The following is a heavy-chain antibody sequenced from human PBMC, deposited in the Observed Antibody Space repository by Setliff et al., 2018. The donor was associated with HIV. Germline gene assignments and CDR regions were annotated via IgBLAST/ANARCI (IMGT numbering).Heavy chain of an antibody. V-gene: IGHV3-23*01. CDR2: ISHRDGNT. D-gene: IGHD3-22*01. Sequence: GGSLRLSCGASGFSFDVYAMSGVRQAPGQGLEWVSSISHRDGNTYYADSVKGRFSISRDNSKNTLYLQMNSLRPEDTAVYYCAKDAYFVNSGYFTYWGQGTLVTVSS. CDR1: GFSFDVYA. CDR3: AKDAYFVNSGYFTY. J-gene: IGHJ4*02.